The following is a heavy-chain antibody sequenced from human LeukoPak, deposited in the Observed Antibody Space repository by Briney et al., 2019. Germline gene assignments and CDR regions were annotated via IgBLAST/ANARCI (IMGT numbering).Heavy chain of an antibody. CDR3: ARDYDFWSGYRKGDFDY. Sequence: SETLSLTCTVSGYSISSGYYWGWIRQPPGKGLEWIGSIYHSGSTYYNPSLKSRVTISVDTSKNQFSLKLSSVTAADTAVYYCARDYDFWSGYRKGDFDYWGQGTLVTVSS. CDR1: GYSISSGYY. D-gene: IGHD3-3*01. V-gene: IGHV4-38-2*02. J-gene: IGHJ4*02. CDR2: IYHSGST.